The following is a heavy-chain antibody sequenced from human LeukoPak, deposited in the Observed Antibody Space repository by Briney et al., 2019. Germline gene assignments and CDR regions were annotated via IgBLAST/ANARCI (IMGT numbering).Heavy chain of an antibody. Sequence: SVKVSCKASGGTFSSFAISWVRQAPGQGLEWMGGIIPIFGSANYAQKFKGRVTITADKSTSTAYMELSSLRSEDTAVYYCARADDYGSGSYYYYYYMDVWGKGTTVTVSS. CDR2: IIPIFGSA. CDR3: ARADDYGSGSYYYYYYMDV. J-gene: IGHJ6*03. CDR1: GGTFSSFA. V-gene: IGHV1-69*06. D-gene: IGHD3-10*01.